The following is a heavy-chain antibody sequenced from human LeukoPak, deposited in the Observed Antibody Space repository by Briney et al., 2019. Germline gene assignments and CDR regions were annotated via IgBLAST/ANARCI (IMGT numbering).Heavy chain of an antibody. CDR3: AKDLYGDYVSALDY. CDR1: GFTFDDYA. D-gene: IGHD4-17*01. J-gene: IGHJ4*02. V-gene: IGHV3-9*01. CDR2: ISWNSGSI. Sequence: GGSPRLSCAASGFTFDDYAMHWVRQAPGKGLEWVSGISWNSGSIGYADSVKGRFTISRDNAKNSLYLQMNSLRAEDTALYYCAKDLYGDYVSALDYWGQGTLVTVSS.